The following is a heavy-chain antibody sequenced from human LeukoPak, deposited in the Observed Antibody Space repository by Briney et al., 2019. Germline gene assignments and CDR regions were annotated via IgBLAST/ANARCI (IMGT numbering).Heavy chain of an antibody. Sequence: RSLRLSCAASGFTFTGHAMHWVRQAPSKGLEWVATISADGTNKYYTDFVKGRFTISRDNSKNTLCLQMDNLRLEDTAVYFCARGQGDRYYYYYMDVWGKGTTVTVSS. V-gene: IGHV3-30*10. CDR1: GFTFTGHA. J-gene: IGHJ6*03. D-gene: IGHD3-16*01. CDR2: ISADGTNK. CDR3: ARGQGDRYYYYYMDV.